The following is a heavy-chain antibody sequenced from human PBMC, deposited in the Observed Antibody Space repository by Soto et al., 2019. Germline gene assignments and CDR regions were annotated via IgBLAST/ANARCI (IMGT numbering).Heavy chain of an antibody. CDR1: GCTVSSYY. CDR3: ARVRGYYDSSGYSGYYFDY. CDR2: IYSGGST. V-gene: IGHV3-53*01. Sequence: AGGSLRLSCAASGCTVSSYYMSWVRQAPGKGLEWVSVIYSGGSTYYADSVKGRFTISRDNSKNTLYLQMNSLRAEDTAVYYCARVRGYYDSSGYSGYYFDYWGQGTLVTVSS. D-gene: IGHD3-22*01. J-gene: IGHJ4*02.